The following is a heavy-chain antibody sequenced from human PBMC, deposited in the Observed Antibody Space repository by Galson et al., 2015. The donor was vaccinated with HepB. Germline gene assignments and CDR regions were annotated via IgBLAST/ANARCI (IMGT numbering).Heavy chain of an antibody. J-gene: IGHJ4*02. Sequence: LSLTCTVSGGSISSSSYYWGWIRQPPGKGLEWIGSIYYSGSTYYNPSLKSRVTISVDTSKNQFSLKLSSVTAADTAVYYCARFPGGSGWYSGWFDYWGQGTLVTVSS. CDR3: ARFPGGSGWYSGWFDY. V-gene: IGHV4-39*01. CDR1: GGSISSSSYY. D-gene: IGHD6-19*01. CDR2: IYYSGST.